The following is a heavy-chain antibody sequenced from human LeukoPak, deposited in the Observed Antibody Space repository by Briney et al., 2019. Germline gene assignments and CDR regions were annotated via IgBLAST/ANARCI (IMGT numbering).Heavy chain of an antibody. CDR3: TSVYCSSTSCYENWFDP. V-gene: IGHV3-49*04. CDR1: GFTFGDYA. Sequence: GRSLRLSCTASGFTFGDYAMSWVRQAPGKGLEWVGFIRSKAYGGTTEYAASVKGRFTISRDDSKSIAYLQMNSLKTEDTAVYYCTSVYCSSTSCYENWFDPWGQGTLVTVSS. D-gene: IGHD2-2*01. CDR2: IRSKAYGGTT. J-gene: IGHJ5*02.